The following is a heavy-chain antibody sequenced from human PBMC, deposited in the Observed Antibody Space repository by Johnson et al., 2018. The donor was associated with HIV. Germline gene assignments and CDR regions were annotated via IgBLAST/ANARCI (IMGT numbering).Heavy chain of an antibody. CDR1: GFTFSSYP. V-gene: IGHV3-30*04. D-gene: IGHD1-26*01. Sequence: QVQLVESGGGVVQPGRSLRLSCAASGFTFSSYPIQWVRQAPGKGLEWVAVISYDGSNQYYADSVKGRFTISSDNSKNTMYLQMNSLRAEDTAVYFCARDRGSGLRMGREGDAFDILGQGTMVTVSS. J-gene: IGHJ3*02. CDR2: ISYDGSNQ. CDR3: ARDRGSGLRMGREGDAFDI.